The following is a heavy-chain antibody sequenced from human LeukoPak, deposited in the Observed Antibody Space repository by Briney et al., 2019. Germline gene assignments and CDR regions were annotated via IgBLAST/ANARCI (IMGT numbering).Heavy chain of an antibody. CDR3: ARDRPPRFDP. CDR1: GFTFSSYS. V-gene: IGHV3-48*01. CDR2: ISSSSNTI. Sequence: GGSLRLSCAASGFTFSSYSMNWVHQAPGKGLEWVSYISSSSNTIYYADSVKGRFTISRDNAKNSLYLQMNSLRGEDTAVYYCARDRPPRFDPWGQGTLVTVSS. J-gene: IGHJ5*02.